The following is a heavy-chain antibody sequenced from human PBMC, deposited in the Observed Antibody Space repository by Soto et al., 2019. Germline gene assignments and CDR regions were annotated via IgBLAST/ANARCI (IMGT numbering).Heavy chain of an antibody. CDR2: LSDDGSNR. J-gene: IGHJ5*02. Sequence: QVQLVESGGGVVQPGRSLRLSCAASGFNFSSSAMYWVRQAPGKGLEWMAVLSDDGSNRYYADSVRGRFTISRDNSKNTLYLQMNSLRADDTVVYYCARASMVRGIIGWFDPWGQGTLVTVSS. D-gene: IGHD3-10*01. V-gene: IGHV3-30-3*01. CDR1: GFNFSSSA. CDR3: ARASMVRGIIGWFDP.